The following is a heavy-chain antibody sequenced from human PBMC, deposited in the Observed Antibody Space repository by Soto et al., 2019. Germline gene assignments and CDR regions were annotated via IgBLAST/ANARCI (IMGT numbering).Heavy chain of an antibody. CDR1: GFTFTTFL. V-gene: IGHV3-23*01. Sequence: GGSLRLSCAASGFTFTTFLMSWVRQAPGKGLEWVSRVSGSGDRTRYADSVKGRFTISRDNAKNTLYLQMNSLRAEDTAVYYCARGLRLFGYYYYGMDVWGQGTTVTVSS. CDR2: VSGSGDRT. D-gene: IGHD3-16*01. J-gene: IGHJ6*02. CDR3: ARGLRLFGYYYYGMDV.